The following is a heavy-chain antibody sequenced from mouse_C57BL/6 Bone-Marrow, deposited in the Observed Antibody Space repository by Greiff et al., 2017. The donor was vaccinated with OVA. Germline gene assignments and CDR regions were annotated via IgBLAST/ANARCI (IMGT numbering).Heavy chain of an antibody. J-gene: IGHJ3*01. CDR2: ISSGGAYI. CDR1: GFTFSSYA. CDR3: TREGDYDGYYGFAY. D-gene: IGHD2-3*01. Sequence: EVQLQESGAGLVKPGGSLKLSCAASGFTFSSYAMSWVSQTPEKRLEWVAYISSGGAYIYYADTVKGRFTISRDNARNTLYLQMSRLKSEDTAMYYCTREGDYDGYYGFAYWGQGTLVTVSA. V-gene: IGHV5-9-1*02.